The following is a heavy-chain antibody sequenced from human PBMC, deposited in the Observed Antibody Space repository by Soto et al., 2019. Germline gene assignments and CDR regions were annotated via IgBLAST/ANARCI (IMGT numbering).Heavy chain of an antibody. D-gene: IGHD4-17*01. CDR2: IYYSGST. V-gene: IGHV4-31*03. Sequence: SETLSLTCTVSGGSISSGGYYWSWIRQHPGKGLEWIGYIYYSGSTYYNPSLKSRVTISVDTSKNQFSLKLSSVTAADTAVYYCAPYGDYRGVGWFDPWGQGTLVTVSS. CDR3: APYGDYRGVGWFDP. CDR1: GGSISSGGYY. J-gene: IGHJ5*02.